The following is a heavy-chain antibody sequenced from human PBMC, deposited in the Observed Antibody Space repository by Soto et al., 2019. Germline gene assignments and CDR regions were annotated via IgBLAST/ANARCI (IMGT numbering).Heavy chain of an antibody. V-gene: IGHV1-46*01. D-gene: IGHD3-16*01. J-gene: IGHJ5*02. Sequence: ASVKVSCKASGYTFTSYYMHWVRQAPGQGLEWMGIINPSGGSTSYAQKFQGRVTMTRDTSTSTVYMELSSLRSDDTAVYYCARQGAGDNWFDPWGQGTLVTVSS. CDR2: INPSGGST. CDR3: ARQGAGDNWFDP. CDR1: GYTFTSYY.